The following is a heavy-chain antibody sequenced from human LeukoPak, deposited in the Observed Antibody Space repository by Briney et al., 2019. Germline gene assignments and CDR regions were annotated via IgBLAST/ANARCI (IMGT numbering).Heavy chain of an antibody. CDR1: GGSVSSGSYY. Sequence: KPSEPLSLPCTVSGGSVSSGSYYWSWIRQPPGKGLEWIGYIYYSGSTNYNPSLKSRVTISVDTSKNQFSLKLSSVTAADTAVYYCAREDYWGQGTLVTVSS. V-gene: IGHV4-61*01. J-gene: IGHJ4*02. CDR2: IYYSGST. CDR3: AREDY.